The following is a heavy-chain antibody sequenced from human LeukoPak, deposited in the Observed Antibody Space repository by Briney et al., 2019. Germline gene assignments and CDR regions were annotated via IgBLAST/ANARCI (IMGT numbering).Heavy chain of an antibody. V-gene: IGHV4-30-4*01. CDR3: ARDGASAGAFDI. D-gene: IGHD3-16*01. Sequence: SETLSLTCTVSGGSISSYYWSRIRQPPGKGLEWIGYIYYSGSTYYNPSLKSRVTISVDTSKNQFSLKLSSVTAADTAVYYCARDGASAGAFDIWGQGTMVTVSS. CDR1: GGSISSYY. CDR2: IYYSGST. J-gene: IGHJ3*02.